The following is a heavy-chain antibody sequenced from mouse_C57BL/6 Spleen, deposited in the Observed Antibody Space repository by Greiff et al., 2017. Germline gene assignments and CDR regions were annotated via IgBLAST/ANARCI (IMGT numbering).Heavy chain of an antibody. Sequence: QVQLQQPGAELVRPGSSVKLSCKASGYTFTSYWMHWVKQRPIQGLEWIGNIDPSDSETHYNQKFKDKATLTVDKSPSTSYMQLSSLTSEDSAVYYCARQQNGWFAYWGQGTLVTVSA. CDR3: ARQQNGWFAY. D-gene: IGHD1-1*01. J-gene: IGHJ3*01. CDR1: GYTFTSYW. CDR2: IDPSDSET. V-gene: IGHV1-52*01.